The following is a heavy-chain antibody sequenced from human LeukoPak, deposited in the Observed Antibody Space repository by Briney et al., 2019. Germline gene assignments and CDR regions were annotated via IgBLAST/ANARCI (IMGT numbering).Heavy chain of an antibody. CDR2: INGDGRII. CDR1: GFTFSSNW. D-gene: IGHD1-26*01. Sequence: GGSLRLSCAASGFTFSSNWMHWVRQAPGKGLVWISRINGDGRIIEHAESVKGRFTISRNNADNTLHLQMNSLRAEDTAVNHCVREMGAPRSFQHWGQGAPVTVSS. J-gene: IGHJ1*01. V-gene: IGHV3-74*03. CDR3: VREMGAPRSFQH.